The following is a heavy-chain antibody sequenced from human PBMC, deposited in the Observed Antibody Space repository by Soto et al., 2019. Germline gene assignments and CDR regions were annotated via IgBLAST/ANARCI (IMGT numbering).Heavy chain of an antibody. V-gene: IGHV3-20*01. CDR2: INWNGGST. D-gene: IGHD6-13*01. Sequence: GGSLRLSCAASGFTFDDYGMSWVRQAPGKGLEWVSGINWNGGSTGYADSVKGRFTISRDNAKNSLYLQMNSLRAEDTALYHCARGLYSSSWYWFDPWGQGTLVTVSS. CDR1: GFTFDDYG. J-gene: IGHJ5*02. CDR3: ARGLYSSSWYWFDP.